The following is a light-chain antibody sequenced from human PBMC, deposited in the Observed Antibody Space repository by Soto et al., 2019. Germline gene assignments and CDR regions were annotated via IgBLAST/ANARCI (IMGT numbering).Light chain of an antibody. CDR3: QQSYSTPWT. Sequence: DIQMTQSPSSLSASVGDRVSITCRSSHSISNYLNWYQQIPGEAPKVLIYAASSLQSGVPPRFSGSGSGTDFTLTISALQPEDFATYYCQQSYSTPWTFGQGTKVDIK. V-gene: IGKV1-39*01. CDR1: HSISNY. CDR2: AAS. J-gene: IGKJ1*01.